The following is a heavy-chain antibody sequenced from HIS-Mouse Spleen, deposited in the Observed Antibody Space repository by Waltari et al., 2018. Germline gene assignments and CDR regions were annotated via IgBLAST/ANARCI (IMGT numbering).Heavy chain of an antibody. CDR1: GGSISSSSYY. V-gene: IGHV4-39*07. CDR2: IYYSGST. D-gene: IGHD6-13*01. J-gene: IGHJ2*01. Sequence: QLQLQESGPGLVKPSETLSLTCTVSGGSISSSSYYSGWIRPPPGKGLEWIGSIYYSGSTYYNPSFKSRVTISVDTSKNQFSLKLSSVTAADTAVYYCAREIPYSSSWYDWYFDLWGRGTLVTVSS. CDR3: AREIPYSSSWYDWYFDL.